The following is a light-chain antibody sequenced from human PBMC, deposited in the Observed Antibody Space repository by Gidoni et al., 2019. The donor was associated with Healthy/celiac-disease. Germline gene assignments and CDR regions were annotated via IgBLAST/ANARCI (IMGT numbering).Light chain of an antibody. CDR3: QQYGSSPPWVT. CDR2: GAS. Sequence: EIVLTQSPGILSLSPGVRATLSCRASQSVSSSYLAWYQQKPGQAPRLLIYGASSRATGIPDRFSGSGSGTDFTLTISRLEPEDFAVYYCQQYGSSPPWVTFGQGTKLEIK. CDR1: QSVSSSY. V-gene: IGKV3-20*01. J-gene: IGKJ2*01.